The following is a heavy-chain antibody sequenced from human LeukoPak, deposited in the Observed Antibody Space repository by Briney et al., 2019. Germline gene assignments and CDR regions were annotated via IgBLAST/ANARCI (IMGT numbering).Heavy chain of an antibody. CDR1: GFTFSSYA. D-gene: IGHD6-13*01. V-gene: IGHV3-30-3*01. Sequence: PGGSLRLSCAASGFTFSSYAMHWVRQAPGKGLEWVAVISYDGSNKYYADSVKGRFTISRDNSKNTLYLQMNSLRAEDTAVYYCARVGSGYSSSWSLDYWGQGTLVTVSS. J-gene: IGHJ4*02. CDR2: ISYDGSNK. CDR3: ARVGSGYSSSWSLDY.